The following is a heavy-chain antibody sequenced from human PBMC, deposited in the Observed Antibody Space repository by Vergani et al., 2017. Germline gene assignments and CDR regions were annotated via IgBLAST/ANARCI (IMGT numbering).Heavy chain of an antibody. V-gene: IGHV2-26*01. Sequence: QVTLKESGPVLVKPTETLTLTCTVSGFSLSNAGMGVTWIRQPPGKALEWLAHIFSNDEKSYSTSLQSRLTISKDTSKSQVVLTMTNMDPVDTATYYCARIPPINYYDFWSGSRFYYMDVWGKGTTVTVSS. CDR2: IFSNDEK. CDR3: ARIPPINYYDFWSGSRFYYMDV. J-gene: IGHJ6*03. CDR1: GFSLSNAGMG. D-gene: IGHD3-3*01.